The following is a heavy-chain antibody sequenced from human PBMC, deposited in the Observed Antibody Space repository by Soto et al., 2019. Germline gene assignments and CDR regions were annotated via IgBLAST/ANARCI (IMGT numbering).Heavy chain of an antibody. CDR3: AKSASGWVFDF. D-gene: IGHD6-19*01. Sequence: PGGSLSLSCAASGFHFSDYYMSWIRQAPGKGLEWVSYISRGGNTIYYADSVQGRFTISRDNAKNSLYLQMNSLRAEDTAVYYCAKSASGWVFDFWGQGTLVTVSS. J-gene: IGHJ4*02. V-gene: IGHV3-11*01. CDR2: ISRGGNTI. CDR1: GFHFSDYY.